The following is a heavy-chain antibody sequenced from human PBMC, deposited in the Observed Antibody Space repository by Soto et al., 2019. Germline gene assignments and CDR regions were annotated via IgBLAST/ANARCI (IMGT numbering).Heavy chain of an antibody. Sequence: ASVKVSCKASGYTFTSYYMHWVRQAPGQGLEWMGIINPSGGSTSYAQKFQGRVTMTRDTSTSTVYMELSSLRSEDTAVYYCAREDIVVVVAATRVFDYYVMDVWGQGTTVIVSS. CDR1: GYTFTSYY. CDR2: INPSGGST. J-gene: IGHJ6*02. CDR3: AREDIVVVVAATRVFDYYVMDV. D-gene: IGHD2-15*01. V-gene: IGHV1-46*03.